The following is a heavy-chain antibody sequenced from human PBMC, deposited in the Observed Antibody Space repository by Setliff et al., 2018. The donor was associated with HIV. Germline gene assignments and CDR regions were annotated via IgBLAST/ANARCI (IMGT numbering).Heavy chain of an antibody. D-gene: IGHD6-6*01. CDR2: ISGYKGNT. CDR3: ARGRISVEAAPLGWFDP. V-gene: IGHV1-18*01. CDR1: GYTFTNYA. J-gene: IGHJ5*02. Sequence: ASVKVSCKASGYTFTNYAISWIRQAPGQGLEWLGWISGYKGNTNYAHKLQGRVTMTTETSTSTAYMELRSLRSDDTAVYYCARGRISVEAAPLGWFDPWGQGTLVTVS.